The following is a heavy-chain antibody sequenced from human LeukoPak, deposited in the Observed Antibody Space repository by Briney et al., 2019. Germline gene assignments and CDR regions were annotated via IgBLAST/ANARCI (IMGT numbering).Heavy chain of an antibody. CDR1: GGSVNSGSYY. Sequence: KPSETLSLTCTVSGGSVNSGSYYWNWIRQPPGKGLEWIGYIYYSGSTNYNPSLKSRVTISVDTSKNQFSLKLSSVTAADTAVYYCARAAYSGSYPSDYWGQGTLVTVSS. D-gene: IGHD1-26*01. V-gene: IGHV4-61*01. CDR2: IYYSGST. J-gene: IGHJ4*02. CDR3: ARAAYSGSYPSDY.